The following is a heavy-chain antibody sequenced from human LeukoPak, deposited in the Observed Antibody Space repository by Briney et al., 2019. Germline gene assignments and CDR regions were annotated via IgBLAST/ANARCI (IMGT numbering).Heavy chain of an antibody. J-gene: IGHJ4*02. D-gene: IGHD3-10*01. V-gene: IGHV4-39*01. CDR1: GGSVGTPNYW. CDR3: AGRGNFGYFDY. CDR2: LSYSGET. Sequence: SETLSLTCTVSGGSVGTPNYWSGWVRQPPGKGLEWIGSLSYSGETYYSPSLKSRVTISADTSKNQFSLRLTSVTPADTAVYYCAGRGNFGYFDYWGQGTLVTVSS.